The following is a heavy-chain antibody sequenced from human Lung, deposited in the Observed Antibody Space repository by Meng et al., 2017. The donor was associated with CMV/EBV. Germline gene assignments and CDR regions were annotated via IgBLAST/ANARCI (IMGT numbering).Heavy chain of an antibody. CDR1: GGSISSYY. CDR3: AREPAAAGGDAFDI. Sequence: SXTLSLXCTVSGGSISSYYWSWIRQPPGKGLEWIGYIYYSGSTNYNPSLKSRVTISVDTSKNQFSLKLSSVTAADTAVYYCAREPAAAGGDAFDIWGQGTMVTVSS. V-gene: IGHV4-59*01. CDR2: IYYSGST. J-gene: IGHJ3*02. D-gene: IGHD6-13*01.